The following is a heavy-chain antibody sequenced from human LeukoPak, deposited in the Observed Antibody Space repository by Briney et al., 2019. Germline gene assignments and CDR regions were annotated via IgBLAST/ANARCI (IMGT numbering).Heavy chain of an antibody. J-gene: IGHJ5*02. CDR3: ARTLGYCTSTSCLRNWFDP. CDR1: GFTFSSYG. D-gene: IGHD2-2*01. CDR2: IWYDGSNK. Sequence: GGSLRLSCAASGFTFSSYGMHWVRQAPGKGLEWVAVIWYDGSNKYYADSVKGRFTISRDNSKNTLYLQMNSLRAEDTAVYYCARTLGYCTSTSCLRNWFDPWGQGTLVTVSS. V-gene: IGHV3-33*01.